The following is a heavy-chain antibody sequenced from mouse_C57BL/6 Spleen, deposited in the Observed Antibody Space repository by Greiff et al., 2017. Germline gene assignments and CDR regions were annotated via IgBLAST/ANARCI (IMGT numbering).Heavy chain of an antibody. Sequence: QVQLQQSGAELVRPGASVTLSCKASGYTFTDYEMHWVKQTPVHGLEWIGAIDPETGGTTYNQKFKGKAILTADKSSSTAYMELRSLTSEDSAVYYCTRWDPYSNRGYYAMDYWGQGTSVTVSS. V-gene: IGHV1-15*01. CDR2: IDPETGGT. D-gene: IGHD2-5*01. CDR1: GYTFTDYE. J-gene: IGHJ4*01. CDR3: TRWDPYSNRGYYAMDY.